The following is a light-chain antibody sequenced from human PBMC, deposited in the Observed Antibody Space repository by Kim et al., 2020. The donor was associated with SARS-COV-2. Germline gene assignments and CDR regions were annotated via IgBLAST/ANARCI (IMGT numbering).Light chain of an antibody. V-gene: IGLV1-44*01. CDR3: ATWDDSTDGPV. Sequence: ELTQPPSASGTPGQRVTISCSGSISDIGRNTVNWYQQLPGTAPKLLIYNNNQGPSGVPDRFSGSKSGTAASLAISGLQSEDEADYYCATWDDSTDGPVFGGGTQLTVL. CDR1: ISDIGRNT. J-gene: IGLJ2*01. CDR2: NNN.